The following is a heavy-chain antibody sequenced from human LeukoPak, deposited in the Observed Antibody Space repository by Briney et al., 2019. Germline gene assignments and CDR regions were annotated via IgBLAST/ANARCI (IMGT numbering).Heavy chain of an antibody. D-gene: IGHD1-7*01. V-gene: IGHV1-69*13. CDR2: IIPIFGTA. CDR1: GYTFTRYA. J-gene: IGHJ6*02. Sequence: SVKVSCKASGYTFTRYAISWVRQAPGQGLEWMGGIIPIFGTANYAQKFQGRVTITADESTSTAYMELSSLRSEDTAVYYCARSAGTTDYYYGMDVWGQGTTVTVSS. CDR3: ARSAGTTDYYYGMDV.